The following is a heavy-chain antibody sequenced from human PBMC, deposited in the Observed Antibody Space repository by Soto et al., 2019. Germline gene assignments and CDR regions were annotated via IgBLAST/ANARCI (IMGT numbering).Heavy chain of an antibody. CDR1: AFTYGSYW. V-gene: IGHV3-74*01. CDR2: INSDGSTT. CDR3: ARASTVINPHWSFDL. J-gene: IGHJ2*01. D-gene: IGHD4-17*01. Sequence: EVQLVETGGGLVQPGGSLRLSCAASAFTYGSYWMHWVRQAPGKGLVWVSRINSDGSTTSYADSVKGRFTISRDNAKNTLYLQMNSLTAEDTAVYYCARASTVINPHWSFDLWGRGTLVTVSS.